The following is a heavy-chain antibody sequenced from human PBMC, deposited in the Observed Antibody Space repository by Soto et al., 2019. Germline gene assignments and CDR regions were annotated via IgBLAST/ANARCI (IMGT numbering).Heavy chain of an antibody. CDR3: AREDGGGGRRHDF. J-gene: IGHJ4*02. D-gene: IGHD2-15*01. CDR1: GYTFAMHY. Sequence: QVQLVQSGAEVKKPGASVKISCKTSGYTFAMHYIHWVRQVPGQGLEWMGMINPSDGSTSYVQKFQGRVTMTRYTSATTVFLNMSRLTSHDTAVFYCAREDGGGGRRHDFWGQGTLVNVSS. CDR2: INPSDGST. V-gene: IGHV1-46*01.